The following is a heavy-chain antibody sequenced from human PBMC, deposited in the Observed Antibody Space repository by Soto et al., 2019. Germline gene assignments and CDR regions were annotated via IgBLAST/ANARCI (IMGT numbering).Heavy chain of an antibody. J-gene: IGHJ4*02. CDR3: VKDDGGYPSTAPH. V-gene: IGHV3-23*01. CDR1: GITISNYP. Sequence: EVQLLESGGGLVQPGGSLRLSWPAPGITISNYPMSWLRQPPGTGMDWVSGISGSGDRPSYPDSAQGRFTISKDISRNSLSLQLDSLGVEDTAVYFCVKDDGGYPSTAPHWGQGTLVTVSS. D-gene: IGHD3-22*01. CDR2: ISGSGDRP.